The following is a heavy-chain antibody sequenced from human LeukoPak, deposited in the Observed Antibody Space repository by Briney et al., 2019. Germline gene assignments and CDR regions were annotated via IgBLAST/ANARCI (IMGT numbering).Heavy chain of an antibody. CDR2: IYTSGST. J-gene: IGHJ6*02. D-gene: IGHD6-13*01. CDR3: ASTSSWDHYYYYYGMDV. V-gene: IGHV4-4*07. CDR1: GDSISSYY. Sequence: SETLSLTCTVSGDSISSYYWSWIRQPAGKGLEWIGRIYTSGSTNYNPSLKSRVTMSVDTSKNQFSLKLSSVTAADTAVYYCASTSSWDHYYYYYGMDVWGQGTTVTVSS.